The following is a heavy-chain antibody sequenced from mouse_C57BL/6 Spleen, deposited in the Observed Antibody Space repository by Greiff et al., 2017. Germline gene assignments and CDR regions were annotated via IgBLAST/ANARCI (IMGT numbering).Heavy chain of an antibody. D-gene: IGHD2-1*01. CDR2: INPSSGYT. CDR1: GYTFTSYW. CDR3: AFYYPYYFDY. Sequence: QVQLQQSGAELAKPGASVKLSCKASGYTFTSYWMHWVNQRPGQCLEWIGYINPSSGYTKYNQKFKDKGTLTEDKSSSTANMQLSSLTYEDSADYYCAFYYPYYFDYWGKGTTLTVSS. V-gene: IGHV1-7*01. J-gene: IGHJ2*01.